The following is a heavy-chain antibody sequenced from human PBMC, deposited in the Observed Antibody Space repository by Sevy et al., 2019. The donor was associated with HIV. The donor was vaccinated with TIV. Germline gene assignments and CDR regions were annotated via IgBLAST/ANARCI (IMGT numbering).Heavy chain of an antibody. CDR3: AKDLLPYGSGSYPLDY. V-gene: IGHV3-9*01. J-gene: IGHJ4*02. CDR2: IGWNSGSV. CDR1: GFRFEDYG. D-gene: IGHD3-10*01. Sequence: GGSLRLSCAASGFRFEDYGMHWVRRAPGKGLEWVSGIGWNSGSVGYAVSVKGRSTTSRDNAKNLLYLQMNRLTREDTVLYYCAKDLLPYGSGSYPLDYWGQGTVVTVSS.